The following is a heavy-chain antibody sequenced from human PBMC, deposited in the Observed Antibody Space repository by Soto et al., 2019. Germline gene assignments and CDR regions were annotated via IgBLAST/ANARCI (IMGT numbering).Heavy chain of an antibody. D-gene: IGHD3-16*01. V-gene: IGHV6-1*01. J-gene: IGHJ4*02. Sequence: SQTLSLTCAISWDSVSGNSAAWNWIRQSPSRGLEWLGRTYYRSRWYNDYAVSVKSRITVTPDTSKNQFSLHLNSVTPEDTAVYYCAREFPYYVRSDRYLDYSGQGALLTLYS. CDR1: WDSVSGNSAA. CDR2: TYYRSRWYN. CDR3: AREFPYYVRSDRYLDY.